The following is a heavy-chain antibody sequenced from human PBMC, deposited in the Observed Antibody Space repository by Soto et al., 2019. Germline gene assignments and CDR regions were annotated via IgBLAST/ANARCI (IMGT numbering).Heavy chain of an antibody. CDR3: IRFSRSLSWYFDR. Sequence: EVQLVESGGGLVQPGGSLKLSCAASGFTFSDSAMHWVRHASGKGLEWVGRIRSKGNNYATTYAASVKGRSTISRDASKNTAYLQINSLKTEATAVYYCIRFSRSLSWYFDRWGRGTLVPVSS. J-gene: IGHJ2*01. D-gene: IGHD3-16*02. V-gene: IGHV3-73*02. CDR1: GFTFSDSA. CDR2: IRSKGNNYAT.